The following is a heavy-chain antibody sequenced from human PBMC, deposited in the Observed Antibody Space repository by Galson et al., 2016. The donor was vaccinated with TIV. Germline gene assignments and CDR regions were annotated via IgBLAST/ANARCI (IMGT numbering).Heavy chain of an antibody. J-gene: IGHJ4*02. CDR2: FDPDVGST. Sequence: SVKVSCKVSGYSLTEVVMHWVRQAPGQGLEWMGGFDPDVGSTIYAQKLQGRVTMTADTSTDTAYMELGSLRFEDTAVYYCARVAWVPGLSLDNWGQGTLVTVSS. CDR1: GYSLTEVV. V-gene: IGHV1-24*01. D-gene: IGHD1-26*01. CDR3: ARVAWVPGLSLDN.